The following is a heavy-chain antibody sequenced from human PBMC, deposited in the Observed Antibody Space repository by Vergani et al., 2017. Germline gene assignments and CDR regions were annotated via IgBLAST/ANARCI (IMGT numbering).Heavy chain of an antibody. Sequence: EVQLVESGGGLVKPGGSLRLSCAASGFTFSSYSMNWVRQAPGKGLEWVSSISSSSSYIYYADSVKGRFTISRDNAKNSLYLQMNSLRAEDTAVYYCAWSWTYCGGDCYSPTDAFDIWGQGTMVTVSS. CDR2: ISSSSSYI. J-gene: IGHJ3*02. V-gene: IGHV3-21*01. CDR3: AWSWTYCGGDCYSPTDAFDI. CDR1: GFTFSSYS. D-gene: IGHD2-21*01.